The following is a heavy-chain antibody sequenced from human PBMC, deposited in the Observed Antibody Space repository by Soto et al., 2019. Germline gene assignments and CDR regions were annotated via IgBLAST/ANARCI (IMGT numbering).Heavy chain of an antibody. J-gene: IGHJ6*03. D-gene: IGHD3-10*01. CDR2: IKRNTDGGTT. CDR3: IPEDLAYGAGGKVSEF. V-gene: IGHV3-15*07. Sequence: PGSNRISQKQGGGLGGVGRIKRNTDGGTTDYAAPVKGRFTISRDDSKNTLYLQMNSMKTEDPAVYYSIPEDLAYGAGGKVSEFWGNGT. CDR1: PG.